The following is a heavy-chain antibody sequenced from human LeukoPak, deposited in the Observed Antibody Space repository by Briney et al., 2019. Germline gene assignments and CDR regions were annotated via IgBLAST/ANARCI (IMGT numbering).Heavy chain of an antibody. CDR3: ARAPPDYYGSGSQDDY. CDR1: GFTFSSYE. V-gene: IGHV3-21*01. J-gene: IGHJ4*02. D-gene: IGHD3-10*01. Sequence: GGSLRLSCAASGFTFSSYEMNWVRQAPGKGLEWVSSISSSSSYIYYADSVKGRFTISRDNAKNSLYLQMNSLRAEDTAVYYCARAPPDYYGSGSQDDYWGQGTLVTVSS. CDR2: ISSSSSYI.